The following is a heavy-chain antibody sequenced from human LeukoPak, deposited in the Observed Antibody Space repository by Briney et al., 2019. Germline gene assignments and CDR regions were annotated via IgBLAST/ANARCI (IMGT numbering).Heavy chain of an antibody. CDR3: ARGDGGGSSHPLDY. V-gene: IGHV3-33*01. CDR1: GFTFSTYG. Sequence: GGSLRLSCAASGFTFSTYGMNWVRQAPGKGLEWVSAIYYDGSRKFYADSVKGRFTVSRDNAKNTLFLQMNSLRAEDTAIYYCARGDGGGSSHPLDYWAGEPWSPSPQ. D-gene: IGHD6-13*01. J-gene: IGHJ4*02. CDR2: IYYDGSRK.